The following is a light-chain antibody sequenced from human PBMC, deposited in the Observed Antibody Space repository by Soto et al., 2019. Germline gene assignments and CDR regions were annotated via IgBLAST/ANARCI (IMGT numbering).Light chain of an antibody. CDR1: QSLVHSDGFTY. Sequence: VMTQSPLSSPVSLGQPASISCSSSQSLVHSDGFTYLSWFHQRPGQPPRPLIYKISKRFSGVPDRFSGTGAGTDFTLKISRVEAEDVGVYYCMQATQFPLTFGGGTRVEIK. J-gene: IGKJ4*01. CDR2: KIS. V-gene: IGKV2-24*01. CDR3: MQATQFPLT.